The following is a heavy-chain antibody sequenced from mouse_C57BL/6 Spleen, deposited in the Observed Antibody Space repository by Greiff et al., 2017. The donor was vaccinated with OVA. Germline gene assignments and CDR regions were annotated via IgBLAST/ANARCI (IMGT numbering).Heavy chain of an antibody. CDR1: GYTFTDYH. J-gene: IGHJ1*03. Sequence: VQLQQSGPELVKPGASVKIPCKASGYTFTDYHMDWVKQSHGKSLEWIGDINPNNGGTIYNQKFKGKATLTVDKSSSTAYMELRSLTSEDTAVYYCARPYYYGSSYDWYFDVWGTGTTVTVSS. CDR3: ARPYYYGSSYDWYFDV. V-gene: IGHV1-18*01. CDR2: INPNNGGT. D-gene: IGHD1-1*01.